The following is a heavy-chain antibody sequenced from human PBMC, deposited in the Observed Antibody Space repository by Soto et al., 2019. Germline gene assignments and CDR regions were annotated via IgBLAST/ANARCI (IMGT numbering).Heavy chain of an antibody. V-gene: IGHV3-30-3*01. CDR2: ISYDGSNK. Sequence: QVQLVESGGGVVQPGRSLRLSCAASGFTFSSYAMHWVRQAPGKGLEWVAVISYDGSNKYYADSVKGRFTISRDNSKNTLYLQMNSLRAEDTAVYYCARDGVDSSSWYNRGYWFDPWGQGTLVTVSS. CDR3: ARDGVDSSSWYNRGYWFDP. CDR1: GFTFSSYA. D-gene: IGHD6-13*01. J-gene: IGHJ5*02.